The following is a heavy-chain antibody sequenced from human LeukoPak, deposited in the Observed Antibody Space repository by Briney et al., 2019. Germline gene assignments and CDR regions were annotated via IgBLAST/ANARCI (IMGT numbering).Heavy chain of an antibody. CDR3: ARGSYSDSRGYYGGAFDI. Sequence: GGSLRLSCAASGFTFDDYAMHWVRQAPGNGLELVSGISWNSGAIGYADSVKGRFTISRDNAKNSLYLQMNSLRAEDMAFYYCARGSYSDSRGYYGGAFDIWGQGTMVTVSS. V-gene: IGHV3-9*03. D-gene: IGHD3-22*01. J-gene: IGHJ3*02. CDR2: ISWNSGAI. CDR1: GFTFDDYA.